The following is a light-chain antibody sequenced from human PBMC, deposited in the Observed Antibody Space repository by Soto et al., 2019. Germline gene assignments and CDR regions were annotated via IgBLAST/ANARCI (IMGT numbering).Light chain of an antibody. V-gene: IGKV1-5*01. J-gene: IGKJ4*01. CDR2: DAS. Sequence: DIQMTQSPSTLSASVGDSVTITCRASQSISSWLAWYQQKPGKAPKLLIYDASSLESGVPSRFSGSGSGTEFTLTISSLQPDDFATYYCQQYNSYSPTFGGGTKVDIK. CDR1: QSISSW. CDR3: QQYNSYSPT.